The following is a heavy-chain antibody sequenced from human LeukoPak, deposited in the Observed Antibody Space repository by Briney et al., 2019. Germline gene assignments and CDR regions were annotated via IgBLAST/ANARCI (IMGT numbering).Heavy chain of an antibody. CDR2: IYYSGST. Sequence: SETLSLTCTVSGGSISSGDYYWSWIRQPPGKGLEWIGYIYYSGSTYYNPSLKSRVTISVDTSKNQFSLKLSSVTAADTAVYYCARHSGYDYVLGYWGQGTLVTVSS. J-gene: IGHJ4*02. CDR3: ARHSGYDYVLGY. V-gene: IGHV4-30-4*01. D-gene: IGHD5-12*01. CDR1: GGSISSGDYY.